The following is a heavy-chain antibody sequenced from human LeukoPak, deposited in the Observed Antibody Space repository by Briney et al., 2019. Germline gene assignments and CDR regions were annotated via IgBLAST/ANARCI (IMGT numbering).Heavy chain of an antibody. Sequence: ASVKVSCKASGYTFTIYYMHWVRQAPGQGLEWMGLINPSGGSTSYAQKFQGRVTMTRDTSTSTVYMELSSLRSEDTAVYYCARDSPGRYCSSTSCYSYYGMDVWGKGTTVTVSS. CDR3: ARDSPGRYCSSTSCYSYYGMDV. V-gene: IGHV1-46*01. J-gene: IGHJ6*04. D-gene: IGHD2-2*02. CDR1: GYTFTIYY. CDR2: INPSGGST.